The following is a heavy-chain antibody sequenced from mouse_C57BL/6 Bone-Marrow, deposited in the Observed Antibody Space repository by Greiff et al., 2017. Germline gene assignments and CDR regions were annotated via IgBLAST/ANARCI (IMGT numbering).Heavy chain of an antibody. CDR1: GFTFSSYG. Sequence: EVMLVESGGDLVKPGGSLQLSCAASGFTFSSYGMSWVRQTPDKRLEWVATISSGGSYTYYPDSVKGRFTISRDNAKNTLYLQMSRLKSEDTAMYYCARRFYDGYYDYFDYWGQGTTLTVSS. J-gene: IGHJ2*01. CDR2: ISSGGSYT. D-gene: IGHD2-3*01. V-gene: IGHV5-6*02. CDR3: ARRFYDGYYDYFDY.